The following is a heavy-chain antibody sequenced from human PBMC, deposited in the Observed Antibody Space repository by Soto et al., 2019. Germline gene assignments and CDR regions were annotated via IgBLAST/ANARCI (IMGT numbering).Heavy chain of an antibody. Sequence: GASVKVSCKASGYTFTGYYIHWVRQAPGQGLEWMGWINPNSGVTNYAQKFQGWVATTRVTSISTAYMELSSLRSDDTAVYYCARASKSTTPDFDYWGQGTPVTVSS. V-gene: IGHV1-2*04. CDR2: INPNSGVT. CDR1: GYTFTGYY. CDR3: ARASKSTTPDFDY. D-gene: IGHD1-1*01. J-gene: IGHJ4*02.